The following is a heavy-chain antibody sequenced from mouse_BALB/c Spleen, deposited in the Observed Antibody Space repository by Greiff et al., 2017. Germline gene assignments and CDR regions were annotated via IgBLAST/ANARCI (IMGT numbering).Heavy chain of an antibody. CDR2: INSNGGST. CDR3: AREGYYGSSYPY. D-gene: IGHD1-1*01. CDR1: GFTFSSYG. J-gene: IGHJ2*01. V-gene: IGHV5-6-3*01. Sequence: EVNVVESGGGLVQPGGSLKLSCAASGFTFSSYGMSWVRQTPDKRLELVATINSNGGSTYYPDSVKGRFTISRDNAKNTLYLQMSSLKSEDTAMYYCAREGYYGSSYPYWGQGTTLTVSS.